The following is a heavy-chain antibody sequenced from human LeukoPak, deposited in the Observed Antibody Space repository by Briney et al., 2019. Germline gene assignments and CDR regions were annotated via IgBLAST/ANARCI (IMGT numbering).Heavy chain of an antibody. CDR1: GFTFSYYA. Sequence: PGGSLRLSCAASGFTFSYYAMNWVRQAPGKGLEWVSSISSSSSYIYYADSVKGRFTISRDNAKNSLYLQMNSLRAEDTAVYYCARGTFWSGYSQNFDYWGQGTLVTVSS. D-gene: IGHD3-3*01. CDR2: ISSSSSYI. V-gene: IGHV3-21*01. CDR3: ARGTFWSGYSQNFDY. J-gene: IGHJ4*02.